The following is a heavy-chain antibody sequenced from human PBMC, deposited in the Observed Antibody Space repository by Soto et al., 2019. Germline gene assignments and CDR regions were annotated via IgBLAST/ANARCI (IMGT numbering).Heavy chain of an antibody. V-gene: IGHV1-18*01. D-gene: IGHD3-3*01. CDR2: ISAYNGNT. J-gene: IGHJ6*03. Sequence: ASVKVSCKASGYTFTSYGISWVRQAPGQGLEWMGWISAYNGNTNYAQKLQGRVTMTTDTSTSTAYMELRSLRSDDTAVYYCARGEGAFGVVAPYYYYYYMDVWGKGTTVTVSS. CDR1: GYTFTSYG. CDR3: ARGEGAFGVVAPYYYYYYMDV.